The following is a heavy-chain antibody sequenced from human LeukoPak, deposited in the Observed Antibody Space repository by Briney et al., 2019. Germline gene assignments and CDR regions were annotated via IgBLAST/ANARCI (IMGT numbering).Heavy chain of an antibody. CDR3: AKRGYSGYDFDY. D-gene: IGHD5-12*01. J-gene: IGHJ4*02. CDR2: ISYDGSNK. V-gene: IGHV3-30*18. Sequence: PGGSLRLSCAASGFTFSDYAISWVRQAPGKGLEWVAVISYDGSNKYYGDSVKGRFTISRDNSKNTLYLQTNSLRAEDTAVYYCAKRGYSGYDFDYWGQGILVTVSS. CDR1: GFTFSDYA.